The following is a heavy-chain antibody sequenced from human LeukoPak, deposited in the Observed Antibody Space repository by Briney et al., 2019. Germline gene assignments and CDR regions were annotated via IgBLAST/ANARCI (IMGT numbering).Heavy chain of an antibody. CDR1: GGSLSGYY. CDR3: ARDGYYDSRGYGMDV. Sequence: PSETLSLTCVVYGGSLSGYYWNWIRQPPGKGLEWIGEINQSGNTNYNPSLESRVTISVDTSKNQFSLKLSSVTAADTAVYYCARDGYYDSRGYGMDVWGQGTTVTVSS. D-gene: IGHD3-22*01. V-gene: IGHV4-34*01. CDR2: INQSGNT. J-gene: IGHJ6*02.